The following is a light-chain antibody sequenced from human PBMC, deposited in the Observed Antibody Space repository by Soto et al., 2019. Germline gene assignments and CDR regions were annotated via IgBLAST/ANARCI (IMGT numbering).Light chain of an antibody. V-gene: IGKV3-20*01. J-gene: IGKJ2*01. Sequence: EIVLTQSPGTLSLSPGERVTLSCRASQSVHNNYLACYQQKPGQAPRLLIYGASTRATGISARFSGSGSGTDFTLTISRLETEDVGVFYCHLYNSSPYNFGQGTKVEIK. CDR2: GAS. CDR1: QSVHNNY. CDR3: HLYNSSPYN.